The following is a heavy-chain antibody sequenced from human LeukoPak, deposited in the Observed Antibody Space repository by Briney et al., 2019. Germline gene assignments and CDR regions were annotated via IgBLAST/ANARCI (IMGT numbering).Heavy chain of an antibody. CDR3: ARDRPGIAVAGDAFDI. V-gene: IGHV4-59*01. D-gene: IGHD6-19*01. CDR1: GGSISSYY. J-gene: IGHJ3*02. Sequence: SETLSLTCTVSGGSISSYYWSWIRQPPGKGLEWIGYIYNRGSTNYNPSLKSRVTISVVTSKNQFSLKLRSVTAADTAVYYCARDRPGIAVAGDAFDIWGQGTMVTVSS. CDR2: IYNRGST.